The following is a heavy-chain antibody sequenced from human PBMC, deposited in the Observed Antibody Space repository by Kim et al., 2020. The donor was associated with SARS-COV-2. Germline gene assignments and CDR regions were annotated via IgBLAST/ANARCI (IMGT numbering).Heavy chain of an antibody. CDR2: IIPILGIA. CDR1: GGTFSSYA. J-gene: IGHJ4*02. V-gene: IGHV1-69*04. D-gene: IGHD3-22*01. CDR3: ARDPYYYDSSVGYYFDY. Sequence: SVKVSCKASGGTFSSYAISWVRQAPGQGLEWMGRIIPILGIANYAQKFQGRVTITADKSTSTAYMELSSLRSEDTAVYYCARDPYYYDSSVGYYFDYWGQGTLVTVSS.